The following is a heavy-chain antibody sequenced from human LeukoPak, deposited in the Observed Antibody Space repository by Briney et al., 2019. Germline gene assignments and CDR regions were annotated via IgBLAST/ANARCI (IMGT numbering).Heavy chain of an antibody. D-gene: IGHD4-17*01. V-gene: IGHV4-59*01. CDR1: GGSISSYY. J-gene: IGHJ4*02. CDR2: IYYSGST. CDR3: ARLDYGDYSGYFDY. Sequence: TSETLSLTCTVSGGSISSYYWSWLRQPPGKGLEWIGYIYYSGSTNYNPSLKSRVTISVDTSKNQFSLKLSSVTAADTAVCYCARLDYGDYSGYFDYWGQGTLVTVSS.